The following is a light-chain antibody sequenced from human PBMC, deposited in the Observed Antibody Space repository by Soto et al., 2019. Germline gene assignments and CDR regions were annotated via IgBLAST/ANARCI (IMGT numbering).Light chain of an antibody. Sequence: DIQMTQSPSSLSASVGDRVTITCRASQSISSYLNWYQQKPGKAPKLLIYGASSLQSGVPSRFRGSGSGTDFTLTISSLQPEDFATYYCQQSYSSLGITFGQGTRLEIK. V-gene: IGKV1-39*01. CDR3: QQSYSSLGIT. CDR2: GAS. J-gene: IGKJ5*01. CDR1: QSISSY.